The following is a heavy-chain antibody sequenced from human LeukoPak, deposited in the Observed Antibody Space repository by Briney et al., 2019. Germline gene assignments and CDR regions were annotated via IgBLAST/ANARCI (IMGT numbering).Heavy chain of an antibody. CDR1: GFTFSSYG. CDR3: AKGGRNCSSTSCYRGREYYYYYYYMDV. CDR2: IQYDGSNK. V-gene: IGHV3-30*02. J-gene: IGHJ6*03. D-gene: IGHD2-2*02. Sequence: PGGSLRLSCAASGFTFSSYGMHWVRQAPGKGLEWVAFIQYDGSNKYYADSVKGRFTISRDNSKNTLYLQMNSLRAEDTAVYYCAKGGRNCSSTSCYRGREYYYYYYYMDVWGKGTTVTASS.